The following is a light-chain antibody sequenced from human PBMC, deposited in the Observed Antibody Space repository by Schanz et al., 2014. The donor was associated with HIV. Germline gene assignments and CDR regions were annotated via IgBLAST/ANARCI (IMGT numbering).Light chain of an antibody. J-gene: IGLJ2*01. CDR2: EVT. CDR1: SSDVGDYNY. V-gene: IGLV2-8*01. CDR3: QSFDRGMRGLV. Sequence: QSALTQPPSASGSPGQSVTISCTGTSSDVGDYNYVSWYQQHPGKAPKLMIYEVTKRPSGVPDRFSGSKSGNTASLTISGLQAEDEADYYCQSFDRGMRGLVFGGGTKLTVL.